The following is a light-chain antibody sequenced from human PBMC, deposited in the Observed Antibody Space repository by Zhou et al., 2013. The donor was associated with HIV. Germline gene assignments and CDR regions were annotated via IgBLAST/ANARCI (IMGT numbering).Light chain of an antibody. CDR2: DAS. CDR1: QGISSW. Sequence: MTQSPSSVSASVGDRVTITCRASQGISSWLAWYQQKPGQAPRLLIYDASNRATGIPGRFSGSGSGTDFVLTISSLQSEDFAIYYCQQYHDWVTFGGGTKVEIK. J-gene: IGKJ4*01. CDR3: QQYHDWVT. V-gene: IGKV3D-15*01.